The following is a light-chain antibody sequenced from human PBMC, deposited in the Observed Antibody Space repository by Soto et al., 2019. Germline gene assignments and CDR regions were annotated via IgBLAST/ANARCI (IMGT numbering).Light chain of an antibody. CDR2: KAS. Sequence: DIQMTQSPSTLSASVGDRVTITCRASQSISSWLAWYQQKPGKAPKLLIYKASSLESGVPSRFSGRRSGTEFTLTIISLQPDDFATYYCQQYNNYLWTFGPGTKVEIK. CDR1: QSISSW. CDR3: QQYNNYLWT. J-gene: IGKJ1*01. V-gene: IGKV1-5*03.